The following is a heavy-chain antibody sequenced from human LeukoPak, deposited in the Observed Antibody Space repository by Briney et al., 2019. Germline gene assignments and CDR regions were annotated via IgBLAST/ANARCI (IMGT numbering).Heavy chain of an antibody. CDR3: ARVLGGYYPHNWFDP. Sequence: SSETLSLTCTVSGYSISSGYYWGWIRQPPGKGLEWIGSIYHSGSTYYNPSLKSRVTISVDTSKNQFSLKLSSVTAADTAVYYCARVLGGYYPHNWFDPWGQGTLVTVSS. J-gene: IGHJ5*02. CDR1: GYSISSGYY. CDR2: IYHSGST. V-gene: IGHV4-38-2*02. D-gene: IGHD3-22*01.